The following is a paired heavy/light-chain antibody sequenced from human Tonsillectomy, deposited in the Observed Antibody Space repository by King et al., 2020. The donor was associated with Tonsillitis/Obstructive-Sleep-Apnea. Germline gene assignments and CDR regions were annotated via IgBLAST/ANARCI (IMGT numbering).Heavy chain of an antibody. D-gene: IGHD2-15*01. CDR3: ARHGGLGYCYGGSCYDAFDI. CDR2: IYPDDSHI. V-gene: IGHV5-51*01. Sequence: EVQLVQSGAEVKKPGESLKISCKGSGYSFTNYWIGWVRQMPGKGLEWMGVIYPDDSHIKYSPSFQGQVIISADKSISTAYLQWSSLKASDTAMYYCARHGGLGYCYGGSCYDAFDIWGQGTMVSVSS. CDR1: GYSFTNYW. J-gene: IGHJ3*02.
Light chain of an antibody. CDR2: KAS. J-gene: IGKJ1*01. V-gene: IGKV1-5*03. CDR3: QQYDSYWT. CDR1: QSISSW. Sequence: DIQMTQSPSTLSASVGDRVTITCRASQSISSWLAWYQQKPGKAPKLLIYKASSLESGVPSRFSGSGSGTEFTLTISSLQPDDFATYYCQQYDSYWTFGQGTKVEIK.